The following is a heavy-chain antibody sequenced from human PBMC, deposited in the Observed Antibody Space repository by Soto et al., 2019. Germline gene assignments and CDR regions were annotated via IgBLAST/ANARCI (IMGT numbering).Heavy chain of an antibody. CDR3: ARDRSTIYAFDI. V-gene: IGHV3-66*01. Sequence: EVQLVESGGGLVQPGGSLRLSCAASGFTVSSNYMSWVRQAPGKGLEWVSIIYTGDSTYYADSVKGRFTISRDNSKNTLYLQMNSLRAEDTAVYYCARDRSTIYAFDIWGQGTMVTVSS. CDR1: GFTVSSNY. CDR2: IYTGDST. J-gene: IGHJ3*02. D-gene: IGHD3-3*01.